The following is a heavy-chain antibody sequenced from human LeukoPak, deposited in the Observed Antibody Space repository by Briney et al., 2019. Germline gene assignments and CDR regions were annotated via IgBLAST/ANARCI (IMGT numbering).Heavy chain of an antibody. V-gene: IGHV4-34*01. CDR1: GGSFSGYY. CDR3: ARAAYYYDSSGYYEARYYFDY. Sequence: SETLSLTCAVYGGSFSGYYWSWLRQPPGKGLEWIGELNHSGSTNYNPSLKSRVTISVDTSKNQFAVKLSSVSAAEPGVYYCARAAYYYDSSGYYEARYYFDYWGQGTLVTVSS. D-gene: IGHD3-22*01. CDR2: LNHSGST. J-gene: IGHJ4*02.